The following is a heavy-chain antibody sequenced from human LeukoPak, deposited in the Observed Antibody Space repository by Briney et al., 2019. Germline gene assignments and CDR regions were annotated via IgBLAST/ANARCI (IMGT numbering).Heavy chain of an antibody. Sequence: GGSLRLSCVASGFTFDDYSMHWVRHAPGKGLEWVSLISWDGRSTYYADSVKGRFTISRDNSKNSLYLQLNSLKTEDTALYYCAKDSGVGVGATTDYFDYWGQGTLVTVSS. V-gene: IGHV3-43*01. D-gene: IGHD1-26*01. CDR2: ISWDGRST. CDR1: GFTFDDYS. CDR3: AKDSGVGVGATTDYFDY. J-gene: IGHJ4*02.